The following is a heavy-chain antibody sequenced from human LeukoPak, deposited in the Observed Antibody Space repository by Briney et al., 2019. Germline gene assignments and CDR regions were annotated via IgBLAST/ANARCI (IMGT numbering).Heavy chain of an antibody. CDR2: ISYDGSNK. J-gene: IGHJ4*02. D-gene: IGHD1-26*01. V-gene: IGHV3-30*18. CDR1: GFTFSSYG. CDR3: AKGKGELFDY. Sequence: GRSLRLSCAASGFTFSSYGMHWVRQAPGKGLEWVAVISYDGSNKYYADSVKGRFTISRDNSKNTLYLQMNSLRAEDTAVYYCAKGKGELFDYWGQGTLVTVSS.